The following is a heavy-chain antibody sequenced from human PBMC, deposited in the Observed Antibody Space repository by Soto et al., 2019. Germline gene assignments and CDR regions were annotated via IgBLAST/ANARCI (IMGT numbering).Heavy chain of an antibody. CDR1: GGSISSSNW. CDR3: ARDAPLYYYGSGSYYCVLNHKTGSYGMDV. J-gene: IGHJ6*02. Sequence: SETLSLTCAVSGGSISSSNWWSWVRQPPGKGLEWIGEIYHSGSTNYNPSLKSRVTISVDKSKNQFSLKLSSVTAADTAVYYCARDAPLYYYGSGSYYCVLNHKTGSYGMDVWGQGTTVHVPS. V-gene: IGHV4-4*02. D-gene: IGHD3-10*01. CDR2: IYHSGST.